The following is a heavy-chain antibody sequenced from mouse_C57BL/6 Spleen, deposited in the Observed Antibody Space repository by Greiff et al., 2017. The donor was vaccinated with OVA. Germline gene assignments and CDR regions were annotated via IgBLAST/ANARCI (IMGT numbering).Heavy chain of an antibody. Sequence: EVHLVESGGGLVKPGGSLKLSCAASGFTFSDYGMHWVRQAPEKGLEWVAYISSGSSTIYYADTVKGRFTISRDNAKNTLFLQMTSLRSEDTAMYYWARANYYSNYGYFDYWGQGTTLTVSS. CDR3: ARANYYSNYGYFDY. D-gene: IGHD2-5*01. V-gene: IGHV5-17*01. J-gene: IGHJ2*01. CDR2: ISSGSSTI. CDR1: GFTFSDYG.